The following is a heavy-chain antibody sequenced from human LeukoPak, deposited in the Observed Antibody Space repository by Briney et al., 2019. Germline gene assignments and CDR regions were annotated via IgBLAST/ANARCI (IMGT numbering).Heavy chain of an antibody. J-gene: IGHJ3*02. CDR3: ARGDSGSDAFDI. V-gene: IGHV1-69*02. CDR2: IIPILGIA. D-gene: IGHD6-19*01. CDR1: GGTFSSYT. Sequence: SVKVSCKASGGTFSSYTISWVRQAPGQGLEWMGRIIPILGIANYAQKFQGRVTITADKSTSTAYMELSRLRSDDTAVYYCARGDSGSDAFDIWGQGTMVTVSS.